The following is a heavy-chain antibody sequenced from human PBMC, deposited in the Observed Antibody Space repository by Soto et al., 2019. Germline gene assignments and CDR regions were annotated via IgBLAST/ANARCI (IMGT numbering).Heavy chain of an antibody. Sequence: GGSLRLSCAASGFTFSSYGMHWVRQAPGKGLEWVAVIWYDGSNKYYADSVKGRFTISRDNSKNTLYLQMNSLRAEDTAVYYCAREYYYDSSGYYYVGYYGMDVWGQGTTVTVS. CDR1: GFTFSSYG. CDR2: IWYDGSNK. V-gene: IGHV3-33*01. CDR3: AREYYYDSSGYYYVGYYGMDV. D-gene: IGHD3-22*01. J-gene: IGHJ6*02.